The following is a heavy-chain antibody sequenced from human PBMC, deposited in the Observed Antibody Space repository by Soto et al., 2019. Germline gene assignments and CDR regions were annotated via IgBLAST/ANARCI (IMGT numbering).Heavy chain of an antibody. CDR1: GYTFTIYA. J-gene: IGHJ4*02. Sequence: GASVKVSCKASGYTFTIYAMHWVRQAPGQRLEWMGWINAGNGNTKYSQKFQGRVTITRDTSASTAYMELSSLRSEDTAVYYCATLGFSSAIELFDYWGQGTLVTVSS. CDR3: ATLGFSSAIELFDY. V-gene: IGHV1-3*01. CDR2: INAGNGNT. D-gene: IGHD3-16*01.